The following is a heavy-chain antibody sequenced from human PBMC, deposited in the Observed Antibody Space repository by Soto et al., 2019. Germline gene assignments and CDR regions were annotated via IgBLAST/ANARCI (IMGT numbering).Heavy chain of an antibody. Sequence: GESLKISCKGSGYSFTSYWISWVRQMPGKGLEWMGRIDPSDSYTNYSPSFQGHVTISAGKSISTAYLQWSSLKASDTAMYYCARPRRYCSSTSCYAYGMDVWGQGTTVTVSS. CDR3: ARPRRYCSSTSCYAYGMDV. V-gene: IGHV5-10-1*01. CDR2: IDPSDSYT. D-gene: IGHD2-2*01. J-gene: IGHJ6*02. CDR1: GYSFTSYW.